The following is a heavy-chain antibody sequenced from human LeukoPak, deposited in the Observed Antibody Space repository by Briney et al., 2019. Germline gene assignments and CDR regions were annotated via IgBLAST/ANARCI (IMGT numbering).Heavy chain of an antibody. J-gene: IGHJ4*02. CDR2: IIPIFRTT. CDR1: GGSFRSYG. Sequence: GSSVKVSCKPSGGSFRSYGVIWVRQAPGQGLEWMGGIIPIFRTTNYEQRFRGRVTITTDESTSSVYMELSSLRSEDTAVYYCARSQRAGYNVYYFDSWGQGTLVTVSS. CDR3: ARSQRAGYNVYYFDS. V-gene: IGHV1-69*05. D-gene: IGHD5-24*01.